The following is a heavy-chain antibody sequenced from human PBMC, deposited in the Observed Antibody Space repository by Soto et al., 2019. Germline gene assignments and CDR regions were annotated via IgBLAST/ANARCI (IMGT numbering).Heavy chain of an antibody. CDR1: GFTFSSYA. CDR2: ISYDGSNK. CDR3: ARGLVGYSPSDY. J-gene: IGHJ4*02. Sequence: GGSLRLSCAASGFTFSSYAMRWVRQAPGKGLEWVAVISYDGSNKYYADSVKGRFTISRDNSKNTLYLQMNSLRAEDTAVYYCARGLVGYSPSDYWGQGTLVTVSS. V-gene: IGHV3-30-3*01. D-gene: IGHD1-26*01.